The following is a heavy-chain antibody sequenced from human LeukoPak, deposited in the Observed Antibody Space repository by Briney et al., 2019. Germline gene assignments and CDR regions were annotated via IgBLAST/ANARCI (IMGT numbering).Heavy chain of an antibody. V-gene: IGHV4-59*08. CDR2: IYCSGST. J-gene: IGHJ4*02. CDR1: GGSISGYY. CDR3: ARRNYGDYDHYFDY. Sequence: PSETLSLTCTVSGGSISGYYWSWIRQPPGRGLEWIGCIYCSGSTNYNTSLKSRVTISGDTSRNQFSLRLSSVTAADTAVYFCARRNYGDYDHYFDYWGQGILVTVSS. D-gene: IGHD4-17*01.